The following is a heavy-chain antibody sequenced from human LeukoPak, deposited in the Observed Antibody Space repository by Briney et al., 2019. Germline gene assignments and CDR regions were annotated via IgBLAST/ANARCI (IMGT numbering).Heavy chain of an antibody. Sequence: PGGSLGLSCAASGFTFSSYAMSWVRRAPGKGLEWVAVISYDGSNKYYADSVKGRFTISRDNSKNTLYLQMNSLRAEDTAVYYCAKRAPVDYWGQGTLVTVSS. CDR1: GFTFSSYA. CDR2: ISYDGSNK. CDR3: AKRAPVDY. J-gene: IGHJ4*02. V-gene: IGHV3-30*18.